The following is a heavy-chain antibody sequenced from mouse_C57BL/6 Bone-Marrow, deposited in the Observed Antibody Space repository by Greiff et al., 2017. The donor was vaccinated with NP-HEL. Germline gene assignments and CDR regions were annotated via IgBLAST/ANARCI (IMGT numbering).Heavy chain of an antibody. CDR2: IYPGDGDT. D-gene: IGHD1-1*01. V-gene: IGHV1-82*01. CDR1: GYAFSSSW. J-gene: IGHJ1*03. Sequence: VQLQQSGPELVKPGASVKISCKASGYAFSSSWMNWVKQRPGKGLEWIGRIYPGDGDTNYNGKFKGKATLTADKSSSTAYMQLSSLTSEDSAVYFCAREETYYGSPVWGTGTTVTVSS. CDR3: AREETYYGSPV.